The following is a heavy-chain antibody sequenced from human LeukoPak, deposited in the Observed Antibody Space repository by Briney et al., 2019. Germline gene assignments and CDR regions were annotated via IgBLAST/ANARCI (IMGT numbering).Heavy chain of an antibody. V-gene: IGHV3-9*01. CDR3: AKVGGSYYGGYFDY. D-gene: IGHD1-26*01. CDR1: GFTFDDYA. CDR2: ISWNSGSI. J-gene: IGHJ4*02. Sequence: GGSLRLSCAASGFTFDDYAMHWVRQAPGKGLEWVSGISWNSGSIGYADSVKGRFTISRDNAKNSLYLQMNSLRAEDTALYYCAKVGGSYYGGYFDYWGQGTLVTVSS.